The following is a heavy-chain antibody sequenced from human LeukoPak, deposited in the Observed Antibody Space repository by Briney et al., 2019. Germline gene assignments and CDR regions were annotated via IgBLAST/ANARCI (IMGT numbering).Heavy chain of an antibody. Sequence: ASVKVSCKASGYTFTGYYMHWVRQAPGQGLEWMGWINPNSGGTNYAQKFQGRVTMTRDTSISTAYMELSRLRSDDTAVYYCARGHYYDSSGYYGEVYYWGQGTLVTVSS. CDR2: INPNSGGT. V-gene: IGHV1-2*02. CDR1: GYTFTGYY. D-gene: IGHD3-22*01. J-gene: IGHJ4*02. CDR3: ARGHYYDSSGYYGEVYY.